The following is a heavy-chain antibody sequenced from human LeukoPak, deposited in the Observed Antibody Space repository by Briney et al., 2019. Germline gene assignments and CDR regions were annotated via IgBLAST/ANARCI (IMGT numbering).Heavy chain of an antibody. J-gene: IGHJ4*02. D-gene: IGHD4-11*01. CDR2: IIPIFGTA. V-gene: IGHV1-69*06. CDR1: GGTFSSYA. Sequence: GASVKVSCKASGGTFSSYASSWVRQAPGQGLEWMGGIIPIFGTANYAQKFQGRVTITADKSTSTAYMELSSLRSEDTAVYYCARDDYSNSGRYWGQGTLVTVSS. CDR3: ARDDYSNSGRY.